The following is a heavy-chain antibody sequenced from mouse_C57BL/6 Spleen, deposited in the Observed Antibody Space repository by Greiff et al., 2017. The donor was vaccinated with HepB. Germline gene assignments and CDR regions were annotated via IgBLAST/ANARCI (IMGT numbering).Heavy chain of an antibody. D-gene: IGHD3-2*02. Sequence: VQLQQSGPELVKPGASVKISCKASGYTFTDYYMNWVKQSHGKSLEWIGDINPNNGGTSYNQKFKGKATLTVDKSSSTAYMELRSLTSEDSAVYYCAKKGRDSSGYYFDYWGQGTTLTVSS. CDR1: GYTFTDYY. CDR3: AKKGRDSSGYYFDY. V-gene: IGHV1-26*01. CDR2: INPNNGGT. J-gene: IGHJ2*01.